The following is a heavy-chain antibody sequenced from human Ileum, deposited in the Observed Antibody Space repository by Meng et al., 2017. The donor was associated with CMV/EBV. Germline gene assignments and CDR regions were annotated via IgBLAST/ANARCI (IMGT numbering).Heavy chain of an antibody. V-gene: IGHV3-49*04. CDR1: GFSFGDYA. J-gene: IGHJ6*02. D-gene: IGHD2-2*01. CDR3: TRDWDDIVVVPAASYYNVDV. CDR2: IRSKAYGGTT. Sequence: GESLKISCTASGFSFGDYAMSWVRQAPGKGLEWVGFIRSKAYGGTTEYAASVKGRFTISRDDSKSIAYLQMNSLKTEDTAVYYCTRDWDDIVVVPAASYYNVDVWGQGNTVTVSS.